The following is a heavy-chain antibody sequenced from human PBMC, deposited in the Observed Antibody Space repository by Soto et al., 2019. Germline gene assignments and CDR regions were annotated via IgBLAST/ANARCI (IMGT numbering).Heavy chain of an antibody. CDR3: ARLLNSYYYYYYMDV. D-gene: IGHD2-21*01. CDR2: IYYSGST. J-gene: IGHJ6*03. Sequence: QLQLQESGPGLVKPSETLSLTCTVSGGSVSSSSYYWGWIRQPPGKGLEWIGSIYYSGSTYYNPSLKSRVTISVDTSKNQFSLKLSSVTAADTAVYYCARLLNSYYYYYYMDVWGKGTTVTVSS. CDR1: GGSVSSSSYY. V-gene: IGHV4-39*01.